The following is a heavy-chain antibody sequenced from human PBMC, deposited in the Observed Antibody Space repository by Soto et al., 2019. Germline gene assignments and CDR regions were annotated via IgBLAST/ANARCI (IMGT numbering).Heavy chain of an antibody. CDR2: INGYSGTT. V-gene: IGHV1-18*04. J-gene: IGHJ4*02. CDR3: ARKMSGWPKFDW. Sequence: QVQLLQSAAELKKPGASVNVSCMTSGYTFTSYDITWVRQAPGQGLEWMGWINGYSGTTEDAQKFRGRVTMTTDTSRGIAFMELTRLNFDDTGVYFCARKMSGWPKFDWWGQGTLVTVSS. CDR1: GYTFTSYD. D-gene: IGHD6-19*01.